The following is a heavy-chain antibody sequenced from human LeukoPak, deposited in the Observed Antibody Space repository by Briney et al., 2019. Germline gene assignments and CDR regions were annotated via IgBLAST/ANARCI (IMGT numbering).Heavy chain of an antibody. D-gene: IGHD6-13*01. CDR3: ARDRRPQLVQTEIDY. J-gene: IGHJ4*02. CDR2: INAGNGNT. V-gene: IGHV1-3*01. CDR1: GYTFTSYA. Sequence: ASVKVSCKASGYTFTSYATHWVRQAPGQRLEWMGWINAGNGNTRYSQKFQGRVTITRDTSASTAYMELSSLRSEDTAVYYCARDRRPQLVQTEIDYWGQGTLVTVSS.